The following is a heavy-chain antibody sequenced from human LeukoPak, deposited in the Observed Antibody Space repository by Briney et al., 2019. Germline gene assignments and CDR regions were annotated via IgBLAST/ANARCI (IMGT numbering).Heavy chain of an antibody. Sequence: GGSLRLSCVASGFTFSSYWMHWVRQAPGKGLEWVSAISGRGDITYYADSVKGRFTISRDNSKNTLYLQMSTLRDEDTAVYYCAKERHYYGSGSPEYWGQGTLVTVSS. D-gene: IGHD3-10*01. CDR3: AKERHYYGSGSPEY. CDR2: ISGRGDIT. V-gene: IGHV3-23*01. CDR1: GFTFSSYW. J-gene: IGHJ4*02.